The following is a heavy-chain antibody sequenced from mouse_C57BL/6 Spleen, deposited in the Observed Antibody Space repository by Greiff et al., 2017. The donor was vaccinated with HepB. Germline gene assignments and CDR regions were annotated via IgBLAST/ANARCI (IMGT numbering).Heavy chain of an antibody. V-gene: IGHV5-15*01. CDR3: ARGGGDYDDWLAY. CDR1: GFTFSDYG. Sequence: EVKLVESGGGLVQPGGSLKLSCAASGFTFSDYGMAWVRQAPRKGPEWVAFISNLAYSIYYADTVTGRFTISRENAKNTLYLEMSSLRSEDTAMYYCARGGGDYDDWLAYWGQGTLVTVSA. D-gene: IGHD2-4*01. CDR2: ISNLAYSI. J-gene: IGHJ3*01.